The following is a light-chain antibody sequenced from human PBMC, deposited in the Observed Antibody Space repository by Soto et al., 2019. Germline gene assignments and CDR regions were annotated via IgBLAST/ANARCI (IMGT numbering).Light chain of an antibody. J-gene: IGKJ3*01. V-gene: IGKV1-5*03. CDR2: RAS. Sequence: DIQLTQSPSTLSASVGDRVTITCRASQSINTWLAWYQQKPGKAPKLLIYRASSLEGGVPSRFSGSGSGTECTLTISSLQPDDVSTYYCQHYDSYSDAFGPGTKVDIK. CDR3: QHYDSYSDA. CDR1: QSINTW.